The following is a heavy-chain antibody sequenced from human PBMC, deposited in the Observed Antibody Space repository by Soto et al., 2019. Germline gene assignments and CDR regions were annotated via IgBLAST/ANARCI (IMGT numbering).Heavy chain of an antibody. CDR2: TYYRSKWYY. J-gene: IGHJ4*01. CDR1: GDSVSSNSAG. CDR3: ARGEQYSGRIFDD. V-gene: IGHV6-1*01. D-gene: IGHD1-26*01. Sequence: SQTLSLTCAITGDSVSSNSAGWSWVRQSPSRGLEWLGRTYYRSKWYYEYAVSVRGRITINPDTSKNQYSLQLNSVTPEDTAVYFCARGEQYSGRIFDDWGQGTLVTVSP.